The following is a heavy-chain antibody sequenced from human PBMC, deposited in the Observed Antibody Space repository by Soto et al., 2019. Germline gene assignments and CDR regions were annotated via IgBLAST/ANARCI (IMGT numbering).Heavy chain of an antibody. D-gene: IGHD3-16*01. J-gene: IGHJ3*02. CDR1: GFTFSNYA. CDR3: AKVPWESSGVPSVAFDI. V-gene: IGHV3-23*01. Sequence: EVQLLQSGGGLVQPGGSLRLSCAASGFTFSNYAMNWVRQAPGKGLEWVSTITGSGGDTTYADSVKGRFTISRDNSKNTLFLHMNSLGAEDTAAYFCAKVPWESSGVPSVAFDIWGQGTMFTVSS. CDR2: ITGSGGDT.